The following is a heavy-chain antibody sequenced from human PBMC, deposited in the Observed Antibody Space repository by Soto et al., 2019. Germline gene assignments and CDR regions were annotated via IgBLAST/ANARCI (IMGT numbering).Heavy chain of an antibody. Sequence: GASVKVSCKASGYTFTSYAMHWVRQAPGQRLEWMGWINVYNGNTKYSQKFQGRVTITTDTSASTAYMELSSLRSEDTAVYYCAREGDLLLWFAEHSSYFDNWGQGTLVTVSS. CDR1: GYTFTSYA. D-gene: IGHD3-10*01. CDR2: INVYNGNT. J-gene: IGHJ4*02. V-gene: IGHV1-3*01. CDR3: AREGDLLLWFAEHSSYFDN.